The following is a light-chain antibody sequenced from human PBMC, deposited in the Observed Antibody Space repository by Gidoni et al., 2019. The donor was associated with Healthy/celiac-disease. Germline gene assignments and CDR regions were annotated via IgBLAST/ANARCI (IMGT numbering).Light chain of an antibody. Sequence: EIVMTQSPATLSVSPGERATLSCRASQSVSSNLAWYQQKPGQAPRLLIYAASTRATAIPARFSGSGSGTEFTLTISSLQSEDFAVYYCQQYNNWPPWTFGQXTKVEIK. CDR1: QSVSSN. CDR2: AAS. CDR3: QQYNNWPPWT. J-gene: IGKJ1*01. V-gene: IGKV3-15*01.